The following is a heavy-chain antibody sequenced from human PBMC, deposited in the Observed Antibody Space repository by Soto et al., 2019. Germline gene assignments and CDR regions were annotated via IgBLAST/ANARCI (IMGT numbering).Heavy chain of an antibody. V-gene: IGHV3-30*04. CDR1: GFTFSSFA. CDR3: ARRHREVPALIGDYFDY. CDR2: VSFDGNRQ. Sequence: QVPLVESGGGVVQPGKSLTLSCAASGFTFSSFAMHWVRQPPGKGLEWVAVVSFDGNRQYFSDSVKGRFTIYRDNSKNTVSLHMNSLRDDDAALYYCARRHREVPALIGDYFDYWGQGTLVTVSS. D-gene: IGHD2-2*01. J-gene: IGHJ4*02.